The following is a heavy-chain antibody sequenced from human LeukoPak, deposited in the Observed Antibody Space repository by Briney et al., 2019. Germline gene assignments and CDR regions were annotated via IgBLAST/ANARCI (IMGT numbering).Heavy chain of an antibody. J-gene: IGHJ5*02. D-gene: IGHD6-13*01. CDR2: IYYSGST. CDR3: ARDLGGIAAAGIWFDP. V-gene: IGHV4-39*07. Sequence: SETLSLTCTVSGGSISSSSYYWGWIRQPPGKGLEWIGSIYYSGSTYYNPSLKSRVTISVDTSKNQFSLKLSSVTAADTAVYYCARDLGGIAAAGIWFDPWGQGTLVTVSS. CDR1: GGSISSSSYY.